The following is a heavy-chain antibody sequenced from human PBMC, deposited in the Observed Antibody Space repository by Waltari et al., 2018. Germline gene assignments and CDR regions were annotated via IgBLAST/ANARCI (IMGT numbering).Heavy chain of an antibody. CDR1: GASISNYF. Sequence: QVQVQESGPGLVKPSETLSLTCTVSGASISNYFWSWIRQPAGKGLEWIGRVYTSGSTNYNPSLKSRVTMSIDTSKNQFSLKLSSVTAADTAVYYGVRDGGAIFDYWGQGTLVTVSS. D-gene: IGHD3-10*01. CDR2: VYTSGST. CDR3: VRDGGAIFDY. J-gene: IGHJ4*02. V-gene: IGHV4-4*07.